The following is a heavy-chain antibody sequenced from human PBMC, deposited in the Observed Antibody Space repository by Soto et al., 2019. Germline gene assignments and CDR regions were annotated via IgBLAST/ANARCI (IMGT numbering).Heavy chain of an antibody. CDR1: GGTLSDHG. CDR2: TIPVFNTA. J-gene: IGHJ3*02. CDR3: ARGVYGAGNYYSGVSAFDI. Sequence: QVQLEQSGAEVKKPGSSVKVSCKASGGTLSDHGVAWLRQAPGQGLEWMGGTIPVFNTAKYAQKFQGRVTVTADKFTIIAYMQLRSLRSEDTAFYFWARGVYGAGNYYSGVSAFDICGQGKMVSFSS. D-gene: IGHD3-10*01. V-gene: IGHV1-69*06.